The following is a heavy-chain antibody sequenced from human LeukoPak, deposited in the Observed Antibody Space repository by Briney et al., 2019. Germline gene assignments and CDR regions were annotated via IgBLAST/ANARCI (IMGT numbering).Heavy chain of an antibody. CDR3: ARDSHDYGIDY. J-gene: IGHJ4*02. CDR1: GFTFSDYT. CDR2: INSRSGSI. Sequence: GGSLRLSCATSGFTFSDYTMNWVRQTPGKGLECVSYINSRSGSIYYTDSVKGRFTISRDNAKNSLFLQMNSLRDEDTAVYYCARDSHDYGIDYWGQGTLVTVPS. V-gene: IGHV3-48*02. D-gene: IGHD4-17*01.